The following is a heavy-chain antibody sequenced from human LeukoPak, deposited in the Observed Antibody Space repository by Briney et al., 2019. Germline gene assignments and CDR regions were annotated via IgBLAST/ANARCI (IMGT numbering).Heavy chain of an antibody. V-gene: IGHV4-34*01. CDR2: INHSGST. D-gene: IGHD6-19*01. CDR3: AREPQWLPHFDY. Sequence: SETLSLTCAVYGGSFSGYYWSWIRQPPGKGLEWIGEINHSGSTNYNPSLKSRVTISVDTSKNQFSLKLSSVTAADTAVYYCAREPQWLPHFDYWGQGTLVTVSS. J-gene: IGHJ4*02. CDR1: GGSFSGYY.